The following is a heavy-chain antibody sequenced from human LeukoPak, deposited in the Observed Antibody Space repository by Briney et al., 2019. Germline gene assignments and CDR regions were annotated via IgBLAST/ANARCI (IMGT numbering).Heavy chain of an antibody. CDR1: GYSFTNYW. J-gene: IGHJ2*01. D-gene: IGHD1-14*01. CDR3: ARRNRDKAISLDL. Sequence: GESLKISCEGSGYSFTNYWISWVRQKPGRGLDWMARIDSSASQPNYNPAFRGHVTVSVDKSISTAYLQWSSLEASDTAIYYCARRNRDKAISLDLWGRGTMVTVSS. CDR2: IDSSASQP. V-gene: IGHV5-10-1*01.